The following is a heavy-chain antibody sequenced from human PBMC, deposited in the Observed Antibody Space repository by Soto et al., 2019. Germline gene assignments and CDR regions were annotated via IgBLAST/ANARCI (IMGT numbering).Heavy chain of an antibody. Sequence: PSETLSLTCTVSGGSISSSSYYWGWIRQPPGKGMEWIGSIYYSGSTYYNPSLKNRVTISVDTSKNQFSLKLSTVTAAVTAVYYCARDQNWFDPWGQGTLVTV. J-gene: IGHJ5*02. V-gene: IGHV4-39*02. CDR3: ARDQNWFDP. CDR2: IYYSGST. CDR1: GGSISSSSYY.